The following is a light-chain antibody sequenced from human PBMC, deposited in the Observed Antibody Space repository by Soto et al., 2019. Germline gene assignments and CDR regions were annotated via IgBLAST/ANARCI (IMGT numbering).Light chain of an antibody. J-gene: IGKJ2*01. Sequence: DIQMTQSPSSLSASVGDRVTITCRASQGISSWLAWYQQKPGKAPQILIYGASSLQRGLPSRFSGSGSGTDFTLTISSLQPEDSATYYCQQTYSFPYTFGQGTKLEIK. CDR2: GAS. CDR1: QGISSW. V-gene: IGKV1-12*01. CDR3: QQTYSFPYT.